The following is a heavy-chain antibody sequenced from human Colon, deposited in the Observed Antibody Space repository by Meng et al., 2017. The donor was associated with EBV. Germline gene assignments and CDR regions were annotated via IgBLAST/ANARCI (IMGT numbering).Heavy chain of an antibody. CDR2: IYYTGST. Sequence: QPQLQASGPGLVRPPETLSLTCSVSGDSISGSGDYWGWVRQPRGKGLEWIGNIYYTGSTYYNPSLKSRVTISVDPSKNQFSLTVTSMTAADTAVYYCARDGPLLWGPGTLVTVSS. J-gene: IGHJ4*02. V-gene: IGHV4-39*07. CDR3: ARDGPLL. CDR1: GDSISGSGDY.